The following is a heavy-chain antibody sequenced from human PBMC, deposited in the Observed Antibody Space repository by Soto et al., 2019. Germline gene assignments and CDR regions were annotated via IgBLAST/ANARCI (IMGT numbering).Heavy chain of an antibody. CDR2: ISAYNGNT. Sequence: ASVKVSCKASGYTFTSYCISWVLQAPGQGLEWMGWISAYNGNTNYAQKLQGRVTMTTDTSTSTAYMELRSLRSDDTAVYYCARVGFLEWSMKQYYYYGMDVWGQGTTVTVSS. CDR3: ARVGFLEWSMKQYYYYGMDV. J-gene: IGHJ6*02. V-gene: IGHV1-18*01. D-gene: IGHD3-3*01. CDR1: GYTFTSYC.